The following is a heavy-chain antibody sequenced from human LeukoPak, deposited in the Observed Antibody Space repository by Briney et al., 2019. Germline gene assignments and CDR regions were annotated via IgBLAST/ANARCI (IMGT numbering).Heavy chain of an antibody. CDR2: INPNSGGT. CDR1: GYTFTSYY. D-gene: IGHD3-16*01. CDR3: ARDGTVWGRNHYYYYGMDV. Sequence: ASLKVSCKASGYTFTSYYIHWVRQAPGQGLEWMGWINPNSGGTNYAQKFQGWVTMTRDTSISTVYMELSRLRSDDTAVYYCARDGTVWGRNHYYYYGMDVWGQGTTVTVSS. J-gene: IGHJ6*02. V-gene: IGHV1-2*04.